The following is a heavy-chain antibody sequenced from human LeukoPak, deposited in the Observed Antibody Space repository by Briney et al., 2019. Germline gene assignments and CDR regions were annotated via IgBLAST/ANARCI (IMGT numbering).Heavy chain of an antibody. CDR2: INYSGTT. CDR1: GGSISSSGYY. Sequence: SETLSLTCTVSGGSISSSGYYWGWIRQPPGKGLEWIASINYSGTTYYNPSLKSRVTISEDRSKNQFSLKLSSVTAADTAVYYCARLRDGRWLLEYWGQGTLVTVSS. D-gene: IGHD5-24*01. CDR3: ARLRDGRWLLEY. V-gene: IGHV4-39*01. J-gene: IGHJ4*02.